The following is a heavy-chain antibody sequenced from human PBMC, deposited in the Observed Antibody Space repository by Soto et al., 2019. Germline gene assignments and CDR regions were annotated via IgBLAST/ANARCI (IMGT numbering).Heavy chain of an antibody. Sequence: SETLSLTCAVYGGSFSGYYWSWIRQPPGKGLEWIGEINHSGSTNYSPSLKSRVTISVDTSKNQFSLKLSSVTAADTAVYYCARNRFLEWFWFDPWGQGTLVTVS. CDR1: GGSFSGYY. V-gene: IGHV4-34*01. CDR2: INHSGST. CDR3: ARNRFLEWFWFDP. J-gene: IGHJ5*02. D-gene: IGHD3-3*01.